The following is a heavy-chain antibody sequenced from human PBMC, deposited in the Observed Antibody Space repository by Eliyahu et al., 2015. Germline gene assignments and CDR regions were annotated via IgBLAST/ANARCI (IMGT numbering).Heavy chain of an antibody. J-gene: IGHJ3*02. V-gene: IGHV2-70*04. Sequence: QVTLKESGPALVKPTQTLTLTCTFSGFSLSTSGMRVSWIRQPPGKALEWLARIDWDDDKFYSTSLKTRLTISKDTSKNQVVLTMTNMDPVDTATYYCARYHSSPIDAFDIWGQGTMVTVSS. CDR1: GFSLSTSGMR. CDR2: IDWDDDK. CDR3: ARYHSSPIDAFDI. D-gene: IGHD1-14*01.